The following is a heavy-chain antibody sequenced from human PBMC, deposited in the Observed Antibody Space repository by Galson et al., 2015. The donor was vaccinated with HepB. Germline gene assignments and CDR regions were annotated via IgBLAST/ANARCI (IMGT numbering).Heavy chain of an antibody. CDR1: GGTFSSYA. CDR3: AKDLLSDLTPSADY. CDR2: IIPILGIA. Sequence: SVKVSCKASGGTFSSYAISWVRQAPGQGLEWMGRIIPILGIANYAQKFQGRVTITADKSTSTAYMELSSLRSEDTAVYYCAKDLLSDLTPSADYWGQGTLVTVSS. V-gene: IGHV1-69*04. D-gene: IGHD1-14*01. J-gene: IGHJ4*02.